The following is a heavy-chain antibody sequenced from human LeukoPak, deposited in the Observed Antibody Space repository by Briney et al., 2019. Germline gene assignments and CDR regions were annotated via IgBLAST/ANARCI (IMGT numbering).Heavy chain of an antibody. V-gene: IGHV3-30*18. CDR2: ISYDGSNK. CDR3: ANSGYSNYYYYGMDV. J-gene: IGHJ6*02. CDR1: GFTFSSYG. D-gene: IGHD4-11*01. Sequence: GGSLRLSCAASGFTFSSYGMHWVRQAPGKGLEWVAVISYDGSNKYYADSVKGRFTISRDNSKNTLYLQMNSLRAEDTAVYYCANSGYSNYYYYGMDVWGQGTTVTVSS.